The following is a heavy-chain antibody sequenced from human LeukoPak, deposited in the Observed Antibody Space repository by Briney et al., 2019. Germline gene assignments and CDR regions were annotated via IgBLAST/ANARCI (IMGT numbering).Heavy chain of an antibody. J-gene: IGHJ4*02. Sequence: SETLSLTCTVSGYSISSGYYWGWIRQPPGKGLEWIGSIYHSGSTYYNPSLKSRVTISVGTSKNQFSLKLSSVTAADTAVYYCARANDYGGNPRLDYWGQGTLVTVSS. D-gene: IGHD4-23*01. CDR2: IYHSGST. CDR1: GYSISSGYY. CDR3: ARANDYGGNPRLDY. V-gene: IGHV4-38-2*02.